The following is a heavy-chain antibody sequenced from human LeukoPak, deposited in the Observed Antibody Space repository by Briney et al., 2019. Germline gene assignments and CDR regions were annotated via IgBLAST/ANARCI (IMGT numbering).Heavy chain of an antibody. J-gene: IGHJ4*02. CDR1: GFTFSSYS. V-gene: IGHV3-21*01. CDR3: AIVKSSSVDY. D-gene: IGHD6-13*01. Sequence: GGCLRLSCAASGFTFSSYSMHWVRRAPGKGLEWVSSISSSSSYIYYADSVKGRFTISRDNAKNSLYLQMNSLRAEDTAVYYGAIVKSSSVDYWGQRTLVTVSS. CDR2: ISSSSSYI.